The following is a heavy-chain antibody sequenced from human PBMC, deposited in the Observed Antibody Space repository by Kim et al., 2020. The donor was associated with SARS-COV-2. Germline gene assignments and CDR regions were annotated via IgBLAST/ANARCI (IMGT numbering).Heavy chain of an antibody. V-gene: IGHV3-30*02. D-gene: IGHD6-19*01. J-gene: IGHJ4*02. CDR3: AQDLGIAVAGTGFDY. Sequence: ADSVRCRFTVTRDNSKKNLYLQMNSLRDEDTAVDYCAQDLGIAVAGTGFDYWGQGTLVTVSS.